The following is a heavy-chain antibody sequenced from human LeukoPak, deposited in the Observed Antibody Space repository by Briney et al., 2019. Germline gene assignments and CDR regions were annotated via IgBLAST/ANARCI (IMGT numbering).Heavy chain of an antibody. Sequence: GGSLRLSCVASGFTFSSYSMNWVRQAPGKGLEWVSSISTSSSYIYYADSVKGRFTISRDNAKNSLYLQMNSLRAEDTAVYYCASNIVARLYAFDIWGQGAMVTVSS. CDR1: GFTFSSYS. J-gene: IGHJ3*02. V-gene: IGHV3-21*01. CDR3: ASNIVARLYAFDI. D-gene: IGHD5-12*01. CDR2: ISTSSSYI.